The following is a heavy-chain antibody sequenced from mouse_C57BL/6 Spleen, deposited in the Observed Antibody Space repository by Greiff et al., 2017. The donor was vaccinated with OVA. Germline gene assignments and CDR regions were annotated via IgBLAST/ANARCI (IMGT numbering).Heavy chain of an antibody. V-gene: IGHV5-4*01. Sequence: EVQLVESGGGLVKPGGSLKLSCAASGFTFSSYAMSWVRQTPEKRLEWVATISDGGRYTYYPDNVKGRFTISRDNAKNNLYLQMSHLKSEDTAMYYCARDDGNSHFDYWGQGTTLTVSS. J-gene: IGHJ2*01. CDR1: GFTFSSYA. CDR3: ARDDGNSHFDY. CDR2: ISDGGRYT. D-gene: IGHD2-1*01.